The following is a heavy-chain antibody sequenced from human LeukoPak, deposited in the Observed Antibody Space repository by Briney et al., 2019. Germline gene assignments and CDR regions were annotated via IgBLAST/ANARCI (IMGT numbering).Heavy chain of an antibody. CDR3: ARGAPTVYVPAAMDWYLDL. CDR1: GYTFTGYY. V-gene: IGHV1-2*02. J-gene: IGHJ2*01. CDR2: INPNSGGT. D-gene: IGHD2-2*01. Sequence: ASVKVSCKASGYTFTGYYMQWVRQAPGQGLEWMGWINPNSGGTNYAQKFQGRVTMTRDTSISTAYLELSRLTSNDTAVYYCARGAPTVYVPAAMDWYLDLWGRGTLVAVSS.